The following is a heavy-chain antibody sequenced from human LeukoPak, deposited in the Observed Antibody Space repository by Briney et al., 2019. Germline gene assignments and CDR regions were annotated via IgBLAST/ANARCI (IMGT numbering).Heavy chain of an antibody. V-gene: IGHV3-30*04. CDR2: ISYDGSNK. Sequence: PGGSLRLSCAASGFTFSSYAMHWVRQAPGKGLEWVAVISYDGSNKYYADSVKGRFTISRDNSKNTLYLQMNSLRAEHTAVYYCGRVNGKYYYFYGMDGWGQGTTVTVSS. J-gene: IGHJ6*01. D-gene: IGHD2-8*01. CDR1: GFTFSSYA. CDR3: GRVNGKYYYFYGMDG.